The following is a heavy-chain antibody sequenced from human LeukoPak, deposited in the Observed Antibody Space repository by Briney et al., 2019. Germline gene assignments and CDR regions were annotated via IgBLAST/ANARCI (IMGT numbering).Heavy chain of an antibody. J-gene: IGHJ4*02. CDR1: GFTFSSYS. V-gene: IGHV3-23*01. CDR3: AKDGITIFWIH. CDR2: ISGSGGST. Sequence: GGSLRLSCAASGFTFSSYSMNWVRQAPGKGLEWVSAISGSGGSTYYADSVKGRFTISRDNSKNTLYLQMNSLRAEDTAVYYCAKDGITIFWIHWGQGALVTVSS. D-gene: IGHD3-9*01.